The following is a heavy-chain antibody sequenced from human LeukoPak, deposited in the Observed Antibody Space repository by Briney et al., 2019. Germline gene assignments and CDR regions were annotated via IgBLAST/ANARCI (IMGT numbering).Heavy chain of an antibody. CDR1: GDSINSRGYY. V-gene: IGHV4-31*03. D-gene: IGHD3-3*01. Sequence: SQTLSLTCTVSGDSINSRGYYWTWIRQYPGKGLEWIGYIYYSGSTYYNPSLKSRVTISVDTSKNQFSLKLSSVTAADTAVYYCARDRDYDFWSGSYYYGMDVWGQGTTVTVSS. J-gene: IGHJ6*02. CDR3: ARDRDYDFWSGSYYYGMDV. CDR2: IYYSGST.